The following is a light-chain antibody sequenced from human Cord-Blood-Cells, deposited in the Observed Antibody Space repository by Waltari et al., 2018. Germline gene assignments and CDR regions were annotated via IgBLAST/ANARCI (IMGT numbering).Light chain of an antibody. CDR1: SSAVGGYNY. CDR2: DVS. V-gene: IGLV2-14*01. Sequence: QSALTQPASVSGSPGQSITISCTGTSSAVGGYNYVSWYQQHPGKAPKLMIYDVSNRPSGVSNRFSGSKSGNTASLTISGLQAEDEADYYCSSYTSSSTLVFGTWTKVTVL. CDR3: SSYTSSSTLV. J-gene: IGLJ1*01.